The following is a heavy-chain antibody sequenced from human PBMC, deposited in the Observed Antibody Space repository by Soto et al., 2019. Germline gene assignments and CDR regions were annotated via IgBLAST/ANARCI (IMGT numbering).Heavy chain of an antibody. CDR1: GFTFSNYA. V-gene: IGHV3-23*01. J-gene: IGHJ4*02. D-gene: IGHD1-1*01. Sequence: EVQLLESGGGLVQPGGSLRLSCAASGFTFSNYAMNWVRQAPGKGLEWVSAISNSFSDGNTHYADSVKGRLTISRDNDKNTVFLEMNSLRAEDTAVYYCAKVFSPERGNYFDYWGQGTLVTVSS. CDR3: AKVFSPERGNYFDY. CDR2: ISNSFSDGNT.